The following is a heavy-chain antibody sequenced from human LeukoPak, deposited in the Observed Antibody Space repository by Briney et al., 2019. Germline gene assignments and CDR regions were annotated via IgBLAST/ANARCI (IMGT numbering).Heavy chain of an antibody. CDR1: GGTFSSYA. D-gene: IGHD3-16*02. V-gene: IGHV1-69*05. CDR3: AREGVWGSYLFDY. CDR2: IIPIFGTA. J-gene: IGHJ4*02. Sequence: SVKVSCKASGGTFSSYAISWVRQAPGQGLEWMGGIIPIFGTANYAQKFQGRVTITTDESTSTAYMELSSLRSEDTAVYYCAREGVWGSYLFDYWGQGTLVTVSS.